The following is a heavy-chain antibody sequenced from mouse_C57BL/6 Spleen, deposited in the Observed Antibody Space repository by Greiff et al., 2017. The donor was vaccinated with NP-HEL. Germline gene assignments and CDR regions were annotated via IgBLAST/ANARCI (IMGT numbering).Heavy chain of an antibody. CDR2: INPNYGTT. CDR3: ARKGGSSGYFDY. D-gene: IGHD3-2*02. CDR1: GYSFTDYN. J-gene: IGHJ2*01. V-gene: IGHV1-39*01. Sequence: VHVKQSGPELVKPGASVKISCKASGYSFTDYNMNWVKQSNGKSLEWIGVINPNYGTTSYNQKFKGKATLTVDQSSSTAYMQLNSLTSEDSAVYYCARKGGSSGYFDYWGQGTTLTVSS.